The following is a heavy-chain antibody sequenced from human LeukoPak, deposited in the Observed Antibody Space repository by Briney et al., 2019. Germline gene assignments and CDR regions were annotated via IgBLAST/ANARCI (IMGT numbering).Heavy chain of an antibody. V-gene: IGHV4-34*01. CDR1: GGSFSGYY. J-gene: IGHJ5*02. CDR2: INHSGST. CDR3: ARVAAAGRAPLPRFDP. D-gene: IGHD6-13*01. Sequence: PSETLSLTCAVHGGSFSGYYWSWIRQPPGKGLEWIGEINHSGSTNYNPSLKSRVTISVDTSKNQFSLKLSSVTAADTAVYYCARVAAAGRAPLPRFDPWGQGTLVTVSS.